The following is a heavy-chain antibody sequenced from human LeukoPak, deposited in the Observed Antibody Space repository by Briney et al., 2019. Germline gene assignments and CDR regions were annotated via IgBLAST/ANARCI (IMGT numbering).Heavy chain of an antibody. V-gene: IGHV4-34*01. D-gene: IGHD1-26*01. Sequence: KASETLSLTCAVYGGSFSGYYWSWIRQPPGKGLEWIGEINRGGSTNYSPSLKSRVTISVDTSKSQFSLKLTSVTAADTAVYYCARNGIIDAFDVWGQGTLVIVSS. CDR1: GGSFSGYY. CDR2: INRGGST. CDR3: ARNGIIDAFDV. J-gene: IGHJ3*01.